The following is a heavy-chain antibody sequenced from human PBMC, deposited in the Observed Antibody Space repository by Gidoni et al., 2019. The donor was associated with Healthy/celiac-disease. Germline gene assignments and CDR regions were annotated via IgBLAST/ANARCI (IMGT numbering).Heavy chain of an antibody. D-gene: IGHD3-10*01. CDR3: AKAKTFRGNYRPGRYYYYYGMDV. CDR2: ISYDGSNK. V-gene: IGHV3-30*18. CDR1: GFTFSSYG. J-gene: IGHJ6*02. Sequence: QVQLVESGGGVVQPGRSLRLSCAASGFTFSSYGMHWVRQAPGKGLEWVAVISYDGSNKYYADSVKGRFTISRDNSKNTLYLQMNSLRAEDTAVYYCAKAKTFRGNYRPGRYYYYYGMDVWGQGTTVTVSS.